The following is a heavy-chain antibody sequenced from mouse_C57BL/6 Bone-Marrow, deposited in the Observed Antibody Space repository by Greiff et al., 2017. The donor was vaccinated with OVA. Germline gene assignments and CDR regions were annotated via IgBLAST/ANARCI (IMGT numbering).Heavy chain of an antibody. CDR3: ARPNLLLRYSDC. J-gene: IGHJ2*01. CDR1: GYTFTSYG. Sequence: QVQLQQSGAELARPGASVKLSCKASGYTFTSYGISWVKQRTGQGLEWIGEIYPRSGNTYYNEKFKGKATLTADKSSSTAYMELRSLTSEDSAVYFCARPNLLLRYSDCWGQGTTLTVSS. CDR2: IYPRSGNT. V-gene: IGHV1-81*01. D-gene: IGHD1-1*01.